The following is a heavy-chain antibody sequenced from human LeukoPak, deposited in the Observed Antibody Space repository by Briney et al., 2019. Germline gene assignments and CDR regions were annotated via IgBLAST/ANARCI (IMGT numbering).Heavy chain of an antibody. CDR3: ARVQYYYDSSGSFDP. D-gene: IGHD3-22*01. J-gene: IGHJ5*02. V-gene: IGHV1-2*02. Sequence: GASVKVSCTASGYTFTGYYMHWVRQAPGQGLEWMGWINPNSGGTNYAQKFQGRVTMTRDTSISTAYMELSRLRSDDTAVYYCARVQYYYDSSGSFDPWGQGTLVTVSS. CDR1: GYTFTGYY. CDR2: INPNSGGT.